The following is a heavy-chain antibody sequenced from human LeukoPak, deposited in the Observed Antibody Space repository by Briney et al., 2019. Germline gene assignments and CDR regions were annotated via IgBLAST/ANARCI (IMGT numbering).Heavy chain of an antibody. Sequence: GGSLRLSCAASGFTFSSYEMNWVRQAPGKGLEWVSYISSSGSTIYYADSVKGRFTISRDNAKNSLYLQMNSLRAEDTAVYYCARAEIVATIWSWGQGTLVTVSS. CDR1: GFTFSSYE. D-gene: IGHD5-12*01. J-gene: IGHJ5*02. V-gene: IGHV3-48*03. CDR3: ARAEIVATIWS. CDR2: ISSSGSTI.